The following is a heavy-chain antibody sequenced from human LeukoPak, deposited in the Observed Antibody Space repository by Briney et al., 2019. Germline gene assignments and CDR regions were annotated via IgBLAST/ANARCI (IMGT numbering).Heavy chain of an antibody. CDR1: GFTFSSYA. D-gene: IGHD2-15*01. J-gene: IGHJ4*02. CDR3: AKDLDIVVVVAATEGFDY. Sequence: GGSLRLSCAASGFTFSSYAMSWVRRAPGKGLEWVSAISGSGGSTYYADSVKGRFTISRDNSKNTLYLQMNSLRAEDTAVYYCAKDLDIVVVVAATEGFDYWGQGTLVTVSS. CDR2: ISGSGGST. V-gene: IGHV3-23*01.